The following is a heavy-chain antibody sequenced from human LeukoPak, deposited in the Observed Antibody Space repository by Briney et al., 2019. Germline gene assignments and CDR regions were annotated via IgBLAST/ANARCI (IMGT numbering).Heavy chain of an antibody. CDR1: GYTFTSYY. D-gene: IGHD1-26*01. J-gene: IGHJ3*02. Sequence: ASVKVSCKASGYTFTSYYMHWVRQAPGQGLEWMGIINPSGGSTSYAQKFQGRVTMTRDTSTSTVYMELSSLRSEDTAVYYCAKVWGGSYYEVHAFDIWGQGTMVTVSS. CDR3: AKVWGGSYYEVHAFDI. CDR2: INPSGGST. V-gene: IGHV1-46*01.